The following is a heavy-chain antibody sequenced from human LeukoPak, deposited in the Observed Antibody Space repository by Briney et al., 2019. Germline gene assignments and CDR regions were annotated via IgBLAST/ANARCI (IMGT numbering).Heavy chain of an antibody. CDR2: INAGNGNT. CDR3: ARPLAYDSSGYHHYYYYGMDV. D-gene: IGHD3-22*01. Sequence: ASVKVSCKASGYTFTSYAMHWVRQAPGQRLEWVGWINAGNGNTKYSQKFQGRVTITRDTSASTAYMELSSLRSEDTAVYYCARPLAYDSSGYHHYYYYGMDVWGQGTTVTVSS. J-gene: IGHJ6*02. V-gene: IGHV1-3*01. CDR1: GYTFTSYA.